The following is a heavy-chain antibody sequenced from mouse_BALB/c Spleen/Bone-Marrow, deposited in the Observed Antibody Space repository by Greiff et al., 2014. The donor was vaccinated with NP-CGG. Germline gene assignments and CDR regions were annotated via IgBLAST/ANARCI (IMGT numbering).Heavy chain of an antibody. CDR3: ARVYLWYFDV. CDR1: GFSLTSYG. V-gene: IGHV2-9*02. J-gene: IGHJ1*01. D-gene: IGHD2-3*01. Sequence: VKLVESGPGLVAPSQSPSITCTVSGFSLTSYGVHWVRQPPGKGLERLGVIWAGGSTNYNSALMSRLSISKDNSKGQVFLKMNSLQTDDTAMYYCARVYLWYFDVWGAGTTVTVSS. CDR2: IWAGGST.